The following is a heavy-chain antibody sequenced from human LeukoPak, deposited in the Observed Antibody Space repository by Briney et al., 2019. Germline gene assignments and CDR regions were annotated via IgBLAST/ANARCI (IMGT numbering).Heavy chain of an antibody. D-gene: IGHD6-13*01. V-gene: IGHV1-69*01. CDR3: ARLDIAAAGTDQFDY. J-gene: IGHJ4*02. CDR1: GGTFSSYA. Sequence: GSSVKVSCKAYGGTFSSYAINWVRQAPGQGLEWMGGIIPIFGTANYAQKFQGRVTITADESTSTAYMELSSLRSEDTAVYYCARLDIAAAGTDQFDYWGQGTLVTVSS. CDR2: IIPIFGTA.